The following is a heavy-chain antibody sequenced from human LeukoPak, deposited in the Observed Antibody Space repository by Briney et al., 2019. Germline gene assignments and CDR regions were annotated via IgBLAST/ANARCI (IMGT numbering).Heavy chain of an antibody. Sequence: GGSLRLSCAASGSTFSNYAMSWVRQAPGKGLEWVSAISGSGGSTYYADSVKGRFTISRDNSKNTPYLQMNSLRAEDTAVYYCAKEGASEGGYYLDYWGQGTLVTVPS. CDR1: GSTFSNYA. J-gene: IGHJ4*02. D-gene: IGHD3-22*01. CDR2: ISGSGGST. V-gene: IGHV3-23*01. CDR3: AKEGASEGGYYLDY.